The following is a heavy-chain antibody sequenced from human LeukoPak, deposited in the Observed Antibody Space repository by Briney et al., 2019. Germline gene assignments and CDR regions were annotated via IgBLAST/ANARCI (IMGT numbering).Heavy chain of an antibody. Sequence: GGSLRLSCAASGFIFSSYWMDWVRQAPGKGLEWVANMNQDGSVKHHADSVKGRFTISRDNAKNSLYLQMNSLRAEDTAVYYCARGTIAAPGTDYWGQGVLVTVSS. CDR2: MNQDGSVK. CDR1: GFIFSSYW. J-gene: IGHJ4*02. V-gene: IGHV3-7*01. CDR3: ARGTIAAPGTDY. D-gene: IGHD6-13*01.